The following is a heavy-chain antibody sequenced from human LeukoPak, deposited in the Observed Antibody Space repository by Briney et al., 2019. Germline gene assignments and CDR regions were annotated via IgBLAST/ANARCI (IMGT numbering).Heavy chain of an antibody. J-gene: IGHJ4*02. CDR1: GYTFTTYG. CDR3: AREGLGELTLDC. D-gene: IGHD3-16*01. CDR2: ISTDNGDT. V-gene: IGHV1-18*01. Sequence: ASVKVSCKSSGYTFTTYGITWVRQAPGRGLEWMGWISTDNGDTNYAQKLQGRVTMTTDTSTSTAYMELRSLRSDDTAVYYCAREGLGELTLDCWGQGTLVTVSS.